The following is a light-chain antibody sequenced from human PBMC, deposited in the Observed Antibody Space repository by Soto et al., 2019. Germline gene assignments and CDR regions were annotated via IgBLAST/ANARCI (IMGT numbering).Light chain of an antibody. Sequence: SALTQPPSVSGAPGQRVTISCTGSDSNIGENFDIHWYQQLPGTAPKLLIYGNNNRPSGVPDRFSASRSGTSASLAITGLQAEDEADYYCQSYDSGLSGSVFGGGTKVTVL. V-gene: IGLV1-40*01. J-gene: IGLJ3*02. CDR3: QSYDSGLSGSV. CDR2: GNN. CDR1: DSNIGENFD.